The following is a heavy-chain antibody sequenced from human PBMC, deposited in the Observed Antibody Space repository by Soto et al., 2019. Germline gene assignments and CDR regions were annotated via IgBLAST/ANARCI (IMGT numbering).Heavy chain of an antibody. CDR3: AKDRYSTSPGHLEY. CDR1: GLTFSNYG. CDR2: ISDDGSHK. V-gene: IGHV3-30*18. D-gene: IGHD6-6*01. Sequence: QVQLVESGGGVVQPGRSLRLSCTASGLTFSNYGMHWVRQGPGKGLEWVAVISDDGSHKYYTESAKGRFTISRDNSKNTVYLQMDSLRADDTAVYYCAKDRYSTSPGHLEYWGQGTLVSVSS. J-gene: IGHJ4*02.